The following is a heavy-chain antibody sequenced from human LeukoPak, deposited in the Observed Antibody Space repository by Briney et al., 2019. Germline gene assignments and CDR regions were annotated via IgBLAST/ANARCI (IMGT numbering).Heavy chain of an antibody. V-gene: IGHV3-30*04. D-gene: IGHD3-10*01. CDR3: ARDISPSYFGSFDY. J-gene: IGHJ4*02. CDR1: GFSFSSYA. Sequence: GGSLRLSCAASGFSFSSYAMHWVRQAPGNGLEWVVVISYDGSNKYYADSVKGRFTISRDNSKNTLYLQMNSLRAEDTAVYYCARDISPSYFGSFDYWGQGTLVTVSS. CDR2: ISYDGSNK.